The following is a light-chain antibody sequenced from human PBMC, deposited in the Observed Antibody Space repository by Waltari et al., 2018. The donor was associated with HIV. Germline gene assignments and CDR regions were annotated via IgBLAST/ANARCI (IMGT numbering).Light chain of an antibody. V-gene: IGLV1-44*01. CDR1: TSNIGSKA. J-gene: IGLJ1*01. CDR2: SNN. CDR3: AAWDDSLNGFV. Sequence: SILTQPPSASGTPGQRVTISCSGSTSNIGSKAVNWYQHLPGAAPKLLMYSNNKRPSGVPDRFSGSKSGTSASLAISGLQSEDEADYYCAAWDDSLNGFVFGTGTKVTVL.